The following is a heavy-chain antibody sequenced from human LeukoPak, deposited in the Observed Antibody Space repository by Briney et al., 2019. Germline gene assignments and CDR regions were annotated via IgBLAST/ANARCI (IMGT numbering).Heavy chain of an antibody. CDR2: ISGSGGST. CDR1: GFTFSGYA. Sequence: GGSLRLSCAASGFTFSGYAMSWVGQAPGKGLEWVSAISGSGGSTYYADCVKGRFTISRDNSKNTLYLQMNSLRAEDTAVYYCAKQTGYSSGCLDYWGQGTLVTVSS. CDR3: AKQTGYSSGCLDY. J-gene: IGHJ4*02. V-gene: IGHV3-23*01. D-gene: IGHD6-19*01.